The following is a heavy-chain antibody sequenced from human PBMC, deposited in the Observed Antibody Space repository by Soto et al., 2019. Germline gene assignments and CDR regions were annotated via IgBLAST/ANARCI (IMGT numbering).Heavy chain of an antibody. D-gene: IGHD3-10*01. CDR3: ARPTVWFGESYAFDI. J-gene: IGHJ3*02. CDR2: IYYSGST. Sequence: SETLSLTCTVSGGSISSGDYYWSWIRQPPGKGLEWIGYIYYSGSTSYNPSLKSRVTISVVTSKNQFSLKVTSVTAADTAVYYCARPTVWFGESYAFDIWGQGTMVTVSS. CDR1: GGSISSGDYY. V-gene: IGHV4-30-4*01.